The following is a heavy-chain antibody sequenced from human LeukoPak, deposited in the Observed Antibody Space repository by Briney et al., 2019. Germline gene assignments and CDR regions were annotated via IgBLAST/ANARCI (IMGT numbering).Heavy chain of an antibody. J-gene: IGHJ3*02. CDR3: ARNQAVAANRGAFDI. CDR1: GYXISSNNW. CDR2: IYYSGST. V-gene: IGHV4-28*01. Sequence: SETLSLTCAVSGYXISSNNWWAWIRQPPGKGLEWTGYIYYSGSTYYNPYNPSLTSRVTMSVDTSKNQFSLKLDSVTEKDTAMYYCARNQAVAANRGAFDIWGQGAMVTVSS. D-gene: IGHD6-19*01.